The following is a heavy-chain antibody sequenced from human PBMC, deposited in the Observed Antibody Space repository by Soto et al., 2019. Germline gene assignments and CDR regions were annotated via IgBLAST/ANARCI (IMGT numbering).Heavy chain of an antibody. V-gene: IGHV1-69*04. D-gene: IGHD3-10*01. CDR2: VNPILSMS. Sequence: QVQLVQSGAEVKRPGSSVKVSCKASGDTFNFHSINWVRQAPGLGLEWMGRVNPILSMSNFAQRFQGRVTMTADKSTRTAYMELSGLRYEDTAIYYCATSYGSGYRAFDYWGQGALVTVSS. CDR1: GDTFNFHS. J-gene: IGHJ4*02. CDR3: ATSYGSGYRAFDY.